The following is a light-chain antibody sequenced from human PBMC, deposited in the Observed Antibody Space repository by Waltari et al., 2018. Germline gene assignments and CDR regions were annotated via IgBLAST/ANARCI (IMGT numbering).Light chain of an antibody. Sequence: DIQMTQSPPSLSASVGDRVTITCRASQVIAKYLNWYQHKPGKAPRLLIYAASILLSGVPSRCSGSGSGTDFTLTINSLQPEDFATYYCQQSYTTPQGTFGQGTRLDIK. J-gene: IGKJ5*01. CDR2: AAS. CDR1: QVIAKY. CDR3: QQSYTTPQGT. V-gene: IGKV1-39*01.